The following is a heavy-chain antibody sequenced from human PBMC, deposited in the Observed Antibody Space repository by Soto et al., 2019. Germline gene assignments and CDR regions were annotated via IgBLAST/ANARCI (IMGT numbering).Heavy chain of an antibody. CDR2: IYPGDSDT. Sequence: GESLKISCKGSGYSFASHWVAWVRQMPEKGLEWIGTIYPGDSDTKYSSAFRGHVTISADTSVSTAYLQWRSLEATDSAIYYCARYSGSYWHYLDFWGQGTLVTISS. CDR1: GYSFASHW. CDR3: ARYSGSYWHYLDF. V-gene: IGHV5-51*01. D-gene: IGHD1-26*01. J-gene: IGHJ4*02.